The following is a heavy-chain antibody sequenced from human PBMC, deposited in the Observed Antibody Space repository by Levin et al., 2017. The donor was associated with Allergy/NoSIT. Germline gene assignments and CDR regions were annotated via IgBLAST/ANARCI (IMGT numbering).Heavy chain of an antibody. J-gene: IGHJ4*02. Sequence: PGGSLRLSCAASGFTFSSYGMHWVRQAPGKGPERVVVIANDGRDKRFSDSAKGRFTVSRDNSKNTLYLQMSSLTAEDTAVYYCAKDLQIGAAVYYFDYWGQGTLVTVSS. CDR2: IANDGRDK. CDR3: AKDLQIGAAVYYFDY. CDR1: GFTFSSYG. D-gene: IGHD6-13*01. V-gene: IGHV3-30*18.